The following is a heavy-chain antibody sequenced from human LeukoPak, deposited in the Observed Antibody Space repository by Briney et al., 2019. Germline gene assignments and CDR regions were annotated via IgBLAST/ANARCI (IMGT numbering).Heavy chain of an antibody. J-gene: IGHJ6*02. CDR2: INHSGST. CDR1: GGSFSGYY. D-gene: IGHD2-21*02. CDR3: ARPMTYYYYGMDV. V-gene: IGHV4-34*01. Sequence: PSETLSLTCAVYGGSFSGYYWSWIRQPPGKGLEWIGEINHSGSTNYNPSLKGRVTISVDTSKNQFSLKLSSVTAADTAVYYCARPMTYYYYGMDVWGQGTTVTVSS.